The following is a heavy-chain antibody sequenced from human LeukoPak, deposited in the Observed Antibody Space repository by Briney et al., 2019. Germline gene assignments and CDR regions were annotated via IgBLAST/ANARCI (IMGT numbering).Heavy chain of an antibody. CDR2: IYAGGST. CDR1: GFTVSNRY. Sequence: TGGSLRLSCAASGFTVSNRYMNWVRQAPGKGLEWVPVIYAGGSTYYADSVKGRFSISRDNSKNTLYLQMSNLRAEDMAVYYCASAAGRYCTGGSCSPDSWGQGTLVTVSS. CDR3: ASAAGRYCTGGSCSPDS. V-gene: IGHV3-53*01. D-gene: IGHD2-8*02. J-gene: IGHJ4*02.